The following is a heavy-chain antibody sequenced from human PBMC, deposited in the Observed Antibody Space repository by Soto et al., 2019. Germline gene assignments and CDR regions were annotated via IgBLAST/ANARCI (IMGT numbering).Heavy chain of an antibody. D-gene: IGHD3-9*01. CDR2: IYYSGST. J-gene: IGHJ4*02. V-gene: IGHV4-39*01. CDR3: ARQAYYDILTGPEVCDY. CDR1: GGSISSSSYY. Sequence: SETLSLTCTVSGGSISSSSYYWGWIRQPPGKGLEWIGSIYYSGSTYYNPSLKSRVTISVDTSKNQFSLKLSSVTAADTAVYYCARQAYYDILTGPEVCDYWGQGTLVTVSS.